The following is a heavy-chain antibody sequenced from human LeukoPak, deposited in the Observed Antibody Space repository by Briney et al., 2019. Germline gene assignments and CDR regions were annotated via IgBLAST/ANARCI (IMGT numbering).Heavy chain of an antibody. J-gene: IGHJ6*03. CDR2: SYHSGST. CDR3: ARGSDYYYYYMDV. V-gene: IGHV4-38-2*02. CDR1: GYSISSGHY. Sequence: SETLSLTCTVSGYSISSGHYWGWIRQPPGRGLEWIGSSYHSGSTYYNPSLKTRVTTSVDTSNNQFSLKLSSVTAADTAVYYCARGSDYYYYYMDVWGKGTTVTVFS.